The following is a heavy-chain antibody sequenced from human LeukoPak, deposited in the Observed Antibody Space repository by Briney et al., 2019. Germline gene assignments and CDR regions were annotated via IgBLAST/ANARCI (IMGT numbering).Heavy chain of an antibody. CDR3: AKAPGGSSGYFQH. D-gene: IGHD6-19*01. CDR1: GFTFDDYA. Sequence: PGGSLRLSCAASGFTFDDYAMHWVRQAPGKGLEWVPLISWDGGSTYYADSVKGRFTISRDNSKNSLYLQMNSLRAEDTALYYCAKAPGGSSGYFQHWGQGTLVTVSS. J-gene: IGHJ1*01. CDR2: ISWDGGST. V-gene: IGHV3-43D*03.